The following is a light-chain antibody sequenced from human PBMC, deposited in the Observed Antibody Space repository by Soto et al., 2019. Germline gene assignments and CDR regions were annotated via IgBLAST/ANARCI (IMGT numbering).Light chain of an antibody. CDR1: QAISNY. V-gene: IGKV1-33*01. CDR2: EAS. Sequence: DIQMTQSPSSLSASVGDRVTITCRASQAISNYLNWYQQRPGKAPKLLSYEASNLERGVPSIFSGTRSGTHVTFAITSLQPEDVATYYCQQSESLPITFGQGTGLEI. CDR3: QQSESLPIT. J-gene: IGKJ5*01.